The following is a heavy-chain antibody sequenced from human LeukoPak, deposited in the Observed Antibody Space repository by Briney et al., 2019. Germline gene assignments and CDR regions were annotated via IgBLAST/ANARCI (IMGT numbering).Heavy chain of an antibody. CDR1: GFTFSSYA. CDR3: AREINRAVAEGSDY. Sequence: GGSLRLSCAASGFTFSSYAMHWVRQAPGKGLGWVAVISYDGSNKYYADSVKGRFTISRDNSKNTLYLQMNSLRAEDTAVYYCAREINRAVAEGSDYWGQGTLVTVSS. D-gene: IGHD6-19*01. J-gene: IGHJ4*02. V-gene: IGHV3-30*04. CDR2: ISYDGSNK.